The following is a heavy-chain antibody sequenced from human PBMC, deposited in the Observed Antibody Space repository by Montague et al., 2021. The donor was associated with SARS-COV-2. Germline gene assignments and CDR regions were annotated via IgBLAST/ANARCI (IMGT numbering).Heavy chain of an antibody. Sequence: SETLSLTCTVSGGSMSYFYRSWLRQTPGKGLEWIGYMYSNGRADSXPSLKSRVTITMDTSKNQLSLNLTSVTAADTAVYYCARGRAVNYMVGATSGFDYWGQGSLVTVSS. CDR2: MYSNGRA. V-gene: IGHV4-4*09. CDR3: ARGRAVNYMVGATSGFDY. CDR1: GGSMSYFY. J-gene: IGHJ4*02. D-gene: IGHD1-26*01.